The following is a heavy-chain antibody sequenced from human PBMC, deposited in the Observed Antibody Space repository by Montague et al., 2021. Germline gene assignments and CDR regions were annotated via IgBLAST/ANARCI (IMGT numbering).Heavy chain of an antibody. J-gene: IGHJ4*02. CDR2: IYYSGSAGGTT. CDR3: ARGRGNSYGSFDS. D-gene: IGHD5-18*01. CDR1: GGSMSTYY. V-gene: IGHV4-59*01. Sequence: SETLSLTCSVSGGSMSTYYWSWIRQPAGKGLELIAYIYYSGSAGGTTNYNPSLKSRVTISVDSSKNQLSLQLASVTTADTAVYYCARGRGNSYGSFDSWGQGTLISVSS.